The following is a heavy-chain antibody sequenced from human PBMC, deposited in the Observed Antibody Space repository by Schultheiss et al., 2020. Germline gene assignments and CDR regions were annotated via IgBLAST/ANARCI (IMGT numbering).Heavy chain of an antibody. D-gene: IGHD1-26*01. CDR1: GFTFSSYS. J-gene: IGHJ4*02. Sequence: GGSLTLSCAASGFTFSSYSMNWVRQAPGKGLEWVSSISSSSSYIYYADSVKGRFTISRDNSKNTLYLQMNSLRAEDTAVYYCARDSQYSGSYYNYWGQGTLVTVSS. CDR3: ARDSQYSGSYYNY. V-gene: IGHV3-21*01. CDR2: ISSSSSYI.